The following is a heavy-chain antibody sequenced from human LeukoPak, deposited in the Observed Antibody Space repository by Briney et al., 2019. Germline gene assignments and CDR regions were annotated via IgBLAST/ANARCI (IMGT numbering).Heavy chain of an antibody. CDR2: ISSNGGTT. D-gene: IGHD6-13*01. J-gene: IGHJ4*02. CDR1: GFTFSTYA. CDR3: AREWVEYSNTWSHFDY. Sequence: GGSLRLSCAASGFTFSTYAMHWVRQAPGKGLEYVSAISSNGGTTYYAKSVEGRFTISRDNSKNTLYLQMGSLRPEDMAVYYCAREWVEYSNTWSHFDYWGQGTLVTVSS. V-gene: IGHV3-64*01.